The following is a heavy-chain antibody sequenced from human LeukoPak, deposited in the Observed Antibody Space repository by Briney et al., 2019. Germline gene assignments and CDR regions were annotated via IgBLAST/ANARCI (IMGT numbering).Heavy chain of an antibody. J-gene: IGHJ6*02. D-gene: IGHD4-11*01. Sequence: GGSLRLSCAASGFTFSSYAMSWVRQAPGKGLGWVSAISGSGGSTYYADSVKGRFAISRDNPKNTLYLQMNSLRAEDTAVYYCAKDRATVTTVFATDGMDVWGQGTTVTVS. V-gene: IGHV3-23*01. CDR3: AKDRATVTTVFATDGMDV. CDR2: ISGSGGST. CDR1: GFTFSSYA.